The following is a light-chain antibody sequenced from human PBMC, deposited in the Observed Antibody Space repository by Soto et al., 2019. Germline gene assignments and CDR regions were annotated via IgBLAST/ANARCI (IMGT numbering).Light chain of an antibody. CDR2: DVR. CDR3: SSFTSRRTYV. CDR1: SSDVGAYNY. Sequence: QSVLAQPASVTGSPGQSITISCTGTSSDVGAYNYVSWYQQNPGKAPKLLIYDVRYRPSGVSNRFSCSKSGNTAYLIISGLQAEDEADYYCSSFTSRRTYVFGSGTKVTVL. J-gene: IGLJ1*01. V-gene: IGLV2-14*01.